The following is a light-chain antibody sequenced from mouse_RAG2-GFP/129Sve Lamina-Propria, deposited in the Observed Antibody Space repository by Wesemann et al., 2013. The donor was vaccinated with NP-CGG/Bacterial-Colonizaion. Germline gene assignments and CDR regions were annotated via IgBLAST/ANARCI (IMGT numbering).Light chain of an antibody. J-gene: IGKJ5*01. CDR2: WAS. Sequence: IMMTQSPSSLAVSAGEKVTMSCKSSQSLLNSGNQKNYLAWYQQKPGQSPKLLIYWASTRESGVPDRFTGSGSGTDFTLTISSVKAEDLAVYYCQQYYSYPLTFGAGTKLELK. CDR3: QQYYSYPLT. CDR1: QSLLNSGNQKNY. V-gene: IGKV8-30*01.